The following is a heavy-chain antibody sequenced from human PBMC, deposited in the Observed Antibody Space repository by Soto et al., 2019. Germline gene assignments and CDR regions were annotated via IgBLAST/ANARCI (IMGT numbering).Heavy chain of an antibody. CDR3: ARTYYYGSGDATDAFDI. D-gene: IGHD3-10*01. CDR1: GFTFSSYS. V-gene: IGHV3-48*01. Sequence: VQLVESGGGLVQPGGSLRLSCAASGFTFSSYSMNWVRQAPGKGLEWVSYISSSSSTIYYADSVKGRFTISRDNAKNSLYLQMNSLRAEDTAVYYCARTYYYGSGDATDAFDIWGQGTMVTVSS. J-gene: IGHJ3*02. CDR2: ISSSSSTI.